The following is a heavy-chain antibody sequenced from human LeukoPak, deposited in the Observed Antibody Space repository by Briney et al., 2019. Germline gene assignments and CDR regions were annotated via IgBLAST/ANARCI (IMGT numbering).Heavy chain of an antibody. Sequence: SGGSLRLSCAASGFTFSSYGMSWVRQAPGKGLEWVSAIGGSGGRTYYADSVKGRFTISRDNPKNTLYLQMNSLRVEDTAIYYCAKAPAGPEYSSTWKFGYNWFDPWGQGTLVTVSS. CDR3: AKAPAGPEYSSTWKFGYNWFDP. J-gene: IGHJ5*02. D-gene: IGHD6-13*01. CDR1: GFTFSSYG. V-gene: IGHV3-23*01. CDR2: IGGSGGRT.